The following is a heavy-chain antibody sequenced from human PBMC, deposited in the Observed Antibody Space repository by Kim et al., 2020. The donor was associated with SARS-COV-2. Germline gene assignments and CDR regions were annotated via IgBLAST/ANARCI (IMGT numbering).Heavy chain of an antibody. CDR2: INSDGSST. V-gene: IGHV3-74*01. J-gene: IGHJ4*02. D-gene: IGHD3-10*01. CDR3: ARDRRGKELLWFGELWGSAGFDY. Sequence: GGSLRLFCAASGFTFSSYWMHWVRQAPGKGLVWVSRINSDGSSTSYADSVKGRFTISRDNAKNTLYLQMNSLRAEDTAVYYCARDRRGKELLWFGELWGSAGFDYWGQGTLVTVSS. CDR1: GFTFSSYW.